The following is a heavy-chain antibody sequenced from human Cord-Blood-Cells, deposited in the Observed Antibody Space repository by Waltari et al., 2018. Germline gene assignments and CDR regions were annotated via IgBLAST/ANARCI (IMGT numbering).Heavy chain of an antibody. V-gene: IGHV3-33*01. CDR1: GFTFSSYG. D-gene: IGHD1-1*01. J-gene: IGHJ5*02. Sequence: QVQLVESGGGVVQPGRSLRLSCAASGFTFSSYGMHWVRQAPGKGVEGVAVIWYYGSNKYYADSVKGRFTISRDNSKNTLYLQMNSLRAEDTAVYYCARDRTTGTTWFDPWGQGTLVTVSS. CDR2: IWYYGSNK. CDR3: ARDRTTGTTWFDP.